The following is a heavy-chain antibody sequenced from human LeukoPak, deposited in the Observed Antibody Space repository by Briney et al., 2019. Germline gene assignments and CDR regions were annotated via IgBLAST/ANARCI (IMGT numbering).Heavy chain of an antibody. Sequence: GASVKVSCKSSGYTFTCYDINWVRQATGQGLEWMGCMNPNSGNTGYAQKFQGRVTMTRNTSLSTAYMELSSLRSEDTAVYYCARRRGYCSSTSCYYYYYYMDVWGKGTTVTVSS. CDR2: MNPNSGNT. D-gene: IGHD2-2*01. CDR1: GYTFTCYD. J-gene: IGHJ6*03. CDR3: ARRRGYCSSTSCYYYYYYMDV. V-gene: IGHV1-8*01.